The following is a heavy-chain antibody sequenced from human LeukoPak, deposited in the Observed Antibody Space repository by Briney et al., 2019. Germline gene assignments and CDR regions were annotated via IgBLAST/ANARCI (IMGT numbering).Heavy chain of an antibody. Sequence: SETLSLTCAVYGGSFSGYYWTWIRQPPGKGLEWIGEINHSGSTNYNPSLKSRVTISIDSSKNQFSLNLSSVTAADTAVYYCARGDDSLDAFDIWGQGTMVTVSS. CDR2: INHSGST. CDR3: ARGDDSLDAFDI. D-gene: IGHD1-1*01. CDR1: GGSFSGYY. V-gene: IGHV4-34*01. J-gene: IGHJ3*02.